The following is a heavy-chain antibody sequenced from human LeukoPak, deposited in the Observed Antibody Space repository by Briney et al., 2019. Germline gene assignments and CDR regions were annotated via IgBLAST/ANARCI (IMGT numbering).Heavy chain of an antibody. D-gene: IGHD1-26*01. J-gene: IGHJ4*02. CDR2: ISSSSSYI. CDR1: GFTFSGFG. Sequence: GGSLRLSCVVSGFTFSGFGMNWVRQAPGKGLEWVSSISSSSSYIYYADSVKGRFTISRHNAKKSLYLQMSSLRAEDTAVYYCAKAPGGRFDYWGQGTLVTVSS. V-gene: IGHV3-21*01. CDR3: AKAPGGRFDY.